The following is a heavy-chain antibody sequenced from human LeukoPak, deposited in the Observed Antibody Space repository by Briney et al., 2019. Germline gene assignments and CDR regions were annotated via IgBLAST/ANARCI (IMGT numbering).Heavy chain of an antibody. CDR1: GDSISSSSYF. CDR2: FYYSGST. CDR3: ARGGYSSRGVGTRYYYYYMDV. Sequence: PSETLSLTCTVSGDSISSSSYFWAWIRQPPGKGLEWIGSFYYSGSTYYSPSLKSRVTISVDTSKNQFSLKLSSVTAADTAVYYCARGGYSSRGVGTRYYYYYMDVWGKGTTVTVSS. V-gene: IGHV4-39*01. J-gene: IGHJ6*03. D-gene: IGHD6-13*01.